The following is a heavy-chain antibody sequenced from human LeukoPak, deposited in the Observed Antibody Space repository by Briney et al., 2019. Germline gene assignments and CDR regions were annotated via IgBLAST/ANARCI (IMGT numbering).Heavy chain of an antibody. J-gene: IGHJ4*02. D-gene: IGHD6-19*01. CDR2: ISGSGDST. CDR3: ARRSGIAVAGAFDY. Sequence: GGTLRLSCAASGFAFSNYAMRWVRQAPGKGLEWVSGISGSGDSTYYADSVKGRFTVSRDNSKNTLYLQMNSLRAEDTAVYYCARRSGIAVAGAFDYWGQGTLVTVSS. CDR1: GFAFSNYA. V-gene: IGHV3-23*01.